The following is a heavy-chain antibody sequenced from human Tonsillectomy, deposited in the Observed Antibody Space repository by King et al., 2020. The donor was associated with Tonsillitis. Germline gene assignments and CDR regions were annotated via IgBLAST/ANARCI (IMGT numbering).Heavy chain of an antibody. D-gene: IGHD1-1*01. J-gene: IGHJ6*03. V-gene: IGHV3-43*02. CDR2: ISGDGGKT. Sequence: QLVQSGGGVVQPGGSLRLSCATSGFTFDDYAMHWVRQAPGKGLEWVSLISGDGGKTFYTDSVKGRFTISRDNSKNSLYLQMNSLRTEDTALYYCVKDAQLGQTGYYYMDVGGKGTTVTVSS. CDR3: VKDAQLGQTGYYYMDV. CDR1: GFTFDDYA.